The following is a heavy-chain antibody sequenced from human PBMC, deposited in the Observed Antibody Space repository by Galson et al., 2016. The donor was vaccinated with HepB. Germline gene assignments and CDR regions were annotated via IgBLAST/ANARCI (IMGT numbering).Heavy chain of an antibody. CDR3: ARDLNFDFWSGYYNGGHYQYGMDV. Sequence: SVKVSCKASGYTFSGYGISWVRQAPGQGLEWMGWITAYSGDTNYAQKFQDRVTMTKDTSTSTAYMELRSLRSDDTAIYYCARDLNFDFWSGYYNGGHYQYGMDVWGKGTPVTVSS. J-gene: IGHJ6*04. D-gene: IGHD3-3*01. V-gene: IGHV1-18*01. CDR1: GYTFSGYG. CDR2: ITAYSGDT.